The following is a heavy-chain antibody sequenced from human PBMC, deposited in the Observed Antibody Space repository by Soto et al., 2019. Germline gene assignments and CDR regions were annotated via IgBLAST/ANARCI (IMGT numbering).Heavy chain of an antibody. Sequence: ASVKVSCKVSGYTLTELSMHWVRQAPGKGLEWMGGFDPEDGETIYAQKFQGRVTMTEDTSTDTAYMELSSLRSEDTAVYYCATSAIAARSRAWFDPWGQGTLVTVSS. D-gene: IGHD6-6*01. CDR1: GYTLTELS. CDR3: ATSAIAARSRAWFDP. V-gene: IGHV1-24*01. J-gene: IGHJ5*02. CDR2: FDPEDGET.